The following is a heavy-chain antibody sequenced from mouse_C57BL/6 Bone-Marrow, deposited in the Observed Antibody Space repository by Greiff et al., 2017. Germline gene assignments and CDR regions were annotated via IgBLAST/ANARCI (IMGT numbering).Heavy chain of an antibody. J-gene: IGHJ1*03. CDR3: ATSNYYGSSYWYFDV. Sequence: QVQLQQPGAELVKPGASVKMSCKASGYTFTSYWITWVKQRPGQGLEWIGDIYPGSGSTNYNEKFKGKATLTVDTSSSTAYMQLSSLTSEDSAVYYCATSNYYGSSYWYFDVWGTGTTVTVSS. CDR2: IYPGSGST. V-gene: IGHV1-55*01. CDR1: GYTFTSYW. D-gene: IGHD1-1*01.